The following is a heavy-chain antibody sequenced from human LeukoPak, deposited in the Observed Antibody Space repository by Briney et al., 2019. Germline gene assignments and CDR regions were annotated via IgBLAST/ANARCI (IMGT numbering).Heavy chain of an antibody. V-gene: IGHV4-38-2*01. Sequence: SETLSLTCAVSGSISSSIHYWAWIRQPPGKGLEWIGSIYHSGSTYYNPSLKSRVTISVDTSKNQFSLKLSSVTAADTAVYYCASSRRYCGGDCYSFSYYYMDVWGKGTTVTVSS. CDR2: IYHSGST. CDR1: GSISSSIHY. CDR3: ASSRRYCGGDCYSFSYYYMDV. J-gene: IGHJ6*03. D-gene: IGHD2-21*02.